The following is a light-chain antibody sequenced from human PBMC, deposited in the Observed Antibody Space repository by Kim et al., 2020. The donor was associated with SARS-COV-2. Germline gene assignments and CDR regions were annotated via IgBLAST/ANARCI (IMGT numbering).Light chain of an antibody. CDR3: AAWDDSMSGRV. V-gene: IGLV1-47*01. CDR2: RNN. Sequence: QSVLTQPPSVSGSPGQRITISCSGSSSNVGSNYEYCYQQLPGTAPKLLIYRNNQRPSWVPDRFSGSKSGTSASLAIIGLRSEDEDDYYCAAWDDSMSGRVFGGGTQLTVL. J-gene: IGLJ3*02. CDR1: SSNVGSNY.